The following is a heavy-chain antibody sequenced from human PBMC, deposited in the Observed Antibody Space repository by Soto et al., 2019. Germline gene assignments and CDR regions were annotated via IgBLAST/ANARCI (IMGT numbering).Heavy chain of an antibody. D-gene: IGHD6-13*01. J-gene: IGHJ4*02. V-gene: IGHV1-69*08. CDR3: ARGGQQVCSFYY. CDR1: GGTISTYV. Sequence: QVHLVQSGAEVKKPGSSVKVSCKTSGGTISTYVINWVRQAPGQGLEWMGRIIPALGAADYAQKFQDRLTITAYKSTSTADMELSSLRSVDTAVYYCARGGQQVCSFYYWGQGTLVADSS. CDR2: IIPALGAA.